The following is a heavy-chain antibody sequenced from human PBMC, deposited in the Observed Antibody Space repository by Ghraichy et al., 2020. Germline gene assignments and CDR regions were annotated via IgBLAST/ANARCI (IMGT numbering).Heavy chain of an antibody. D-gene: IGHD1-14*01. CDR1: GFTLSSYW. CDR3: ARAGTHDGNHVRFDY. Sequence: LSLTCAASGFTLSSYWMHWVRQAPGKGLVWVSRIESDGRSATYADSVKGRFTISRDNAKNTLYLQMNSLRDDDTAVYYCARAGTHDGNHVRFDYWGQGSLVAVSS. J-gene: IGHJ4*02. CDR2: IESDGRSA. V-gene: IGHV3-74*01.